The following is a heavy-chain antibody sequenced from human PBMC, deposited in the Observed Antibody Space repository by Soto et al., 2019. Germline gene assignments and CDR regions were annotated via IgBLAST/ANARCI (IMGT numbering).Heavy chain of an antibody. CDR3: ASGSFDS. CDR1: GYTFTSYA. V-gene: IGHV1-3*01. J-gene: IGHJ4*02. Sequence: GASVKVSCKASGYTFTSYAIHWVRQAPGQRLEWMGWINAGNGHTKYSQKFQGRVTITRDTSASTAYMELSSLRSEDTAVYYCASGSFDSWGQGTLVTVSS. D-gene: IGHD1-26*01. CDR2: INAGNGHT.